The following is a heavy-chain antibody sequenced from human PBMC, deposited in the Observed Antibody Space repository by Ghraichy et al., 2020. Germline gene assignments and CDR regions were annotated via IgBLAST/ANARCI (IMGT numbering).Heavy chain of an antibody. J-gene: IGHJ5*02. Sequence: ASVKVSCKASGYTFTSYGISWVRQAPGQGLEWMGWISAYNGNTNYAQKLQGRVTMTTDTSTSTAYMELRSLRSDDTAVYYCARGGAYNWNENWFDPWGQGTLVTVSS. D-gene: IGHD1-1*01. V-gene: IGHV1-18*04. CDR1: GYTFTSYG. CDR2: ISAYNGNT. CDR3: ARGGAYNWNENWFDP.